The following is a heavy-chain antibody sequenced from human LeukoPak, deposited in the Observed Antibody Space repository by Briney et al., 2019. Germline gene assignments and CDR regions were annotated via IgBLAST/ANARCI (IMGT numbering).Heavy chain of an antibody. CDR3: ARAYDSSGYYLLGY. Sequence: SETLSLTCTVSGGSISSGDSYWSWIRQPPGKGLEWIGYIYYSGSTYYNPSLKSRVTISVDTSKNQFSLKLSSVTAADTAVYYCARAYDSSGYYLLGYWGQGTLVTVSS. J-gene: IGHJ4*02. CDR1: GGSISSGDSY. D-gene: IGHD3-22*01. V-gene: IGHV4-30-4*01. CDR2: IYYSGST.